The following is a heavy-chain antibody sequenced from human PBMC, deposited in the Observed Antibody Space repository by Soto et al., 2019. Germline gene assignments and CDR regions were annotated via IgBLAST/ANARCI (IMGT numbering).Heavy chain of an antibody. V-gene: IGHV3-15*01. CDR1: GFTFSNAW. D-gene: IGHD6-13*01. CDR2: IKSKTDGGTT. Sequence: GGSLRLSCAASGFTFSNAWMSGVRKAPGKGLEWVGRIKSKTDGGTTDYAAPVKGRFTISRDDSKNTLYLQMNSLKTEDTAVYYCTTDVWALYSSSWYNWFDPWGQGTLVTVSS. CDR3: TTDVWALYSSSWYNWFDP. J-gene: IGHJ5*02.